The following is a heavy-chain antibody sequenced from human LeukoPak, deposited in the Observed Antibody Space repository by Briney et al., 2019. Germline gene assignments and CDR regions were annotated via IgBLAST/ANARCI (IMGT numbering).Heavy chain of an antibody. D-gene: IGHD2/OR15-2a*01. CDR2: IRTKGENYAT. CDR3: LSAGPFN. J-gene: IGHJ4*02. V-gene: IGHV3-73*01. Sequence: PGGSLRLSCAASGFTFSASSMHWVRQASGQGLEWVGRIRTKGENYATTYAASLKGRLTFSRDDSTNTAYLEMNSLKIDDTAVYYCLSAGPFNWGQGTLVTVSS. CDR1: GFTFSASS.